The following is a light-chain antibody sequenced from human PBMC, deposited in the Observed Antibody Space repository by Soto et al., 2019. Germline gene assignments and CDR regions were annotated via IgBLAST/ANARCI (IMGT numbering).Light chain of an antibody. CDR1: QGLLDSHDGNTY. V-gene: IGKV2-40*01. J-gene: IGKJ2*01. CDR2: PLS. CDR3: MQPREFPYT. Sequence: DIVMTQTALSLPVTPGEPASISCRSSQGLLDSHDGNTYLDWYLQRPGQSPRILIYPLSYRASRVLDRFSGSGSGPDFTLKISSVEADDVGVYYCMQPREFPYTFGQGTKVDIK.